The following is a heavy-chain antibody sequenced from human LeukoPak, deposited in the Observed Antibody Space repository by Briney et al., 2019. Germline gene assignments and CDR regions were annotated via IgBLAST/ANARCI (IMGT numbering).Heavy chain of an antibody. CDR3: ASVDTAMVQFDY. CDR1: GFTFSSYE. CDR2: ISSSGSTI. Sequence: GGSLRLSCAASGFTFSSYEMNWVRQAPGKGLEWVSYISSSGSTIYYADSVKGRFTISRDNAKNSLYLQMNSLRAEDTAVYYCASVDTAMVQFDYWGQGTLVTVSS. D-gene: IGHD5-18*01. J-gene: IGHJ4*02. V-gene: IGHV3-48*03.